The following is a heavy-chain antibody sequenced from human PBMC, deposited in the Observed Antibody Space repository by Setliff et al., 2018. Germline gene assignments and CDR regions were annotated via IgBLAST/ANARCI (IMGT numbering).Heavy chain of an antibody. CDR3: AKDTHYYASSGYYCFDY. D-gene: IGHD3-22*01. Sequence: SVKVSCKASGGTFSSYAIDWVRQAPGQGLEWMGGIIPMFGTTNYAQRFRGRVTITADESTTTAYLELSSLRSEDTAVYYCAKDTHYYASSGYYCFDYWGLGTLVTVSS. CDR2: IIPMFGTT. CDR1: GGTFSSYA. V-gene: IGHV1-69*13. J-gene: IGHJ4*02.